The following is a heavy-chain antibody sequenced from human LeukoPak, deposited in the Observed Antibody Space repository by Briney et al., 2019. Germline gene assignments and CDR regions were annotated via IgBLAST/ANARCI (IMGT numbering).Heavy chain of an antibody. V-gene: IGHV3-30-3*01. CDR2: ISYDGSNK. J-gene: IGHJ4*02. CDR3: ARDSHDISTYYFDY. D-gene: IGHD3-22*01. Sequence: SLRLSCAASGFTFSSYAMHWVRQAPGKGLEWVAVISYDGSNKYYADSVKGRFTISRDNSKNTLYLQMNSLRAEDTAVYYCARDSHDISTYYFDYWGQGTLVTVSS. CDR1: GFTFSSYA.